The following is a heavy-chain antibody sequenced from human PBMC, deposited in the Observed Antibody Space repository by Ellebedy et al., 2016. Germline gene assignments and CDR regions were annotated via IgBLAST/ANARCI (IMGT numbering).Heavy chain of an antibody. J-gene: IGHJ5*02. D-gene: IGHD6-19*01. Sequence: SETLSLTXTVSGGSITSNSYYWGWIRQPPGKGLEWIGSFYHSGSTYYNPSLKSRVTIAVDTSKNQFSLKLSSVTAADTAVYYCARRYSSGWYFTGGWFDPWGQGTLVTVHS. CDR2: FYHSGST. V-gene: IGHV4-39*01. CDR3: ARRYSSGWYFTGGWFDP. CDR1: GGSITSNSYY.